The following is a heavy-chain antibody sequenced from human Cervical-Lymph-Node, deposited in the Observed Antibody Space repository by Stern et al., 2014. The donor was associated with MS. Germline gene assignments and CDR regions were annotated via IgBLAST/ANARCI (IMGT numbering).Heavy chain of an antibody. J-gene: IGHJ4*02. D-gene: IGHD1-26*01. CDR2: VYPGDSYP. Sequence: VQLVQSGAEVKKSGASLKISCKGSGYSFTTHWIAWVRQTPGKGLERMGIVYPGDSYPTYSPSFQGQVTISADKSINTAYLHWSSLKASDTAMYYCARHPYSGDFSYGGGFDYWGQGTLVTVSS. CDR1: GYSFTTHW. V-gene: IGHV5-51*01. CDR3: ARHPYSGDFSYGGGFDY.